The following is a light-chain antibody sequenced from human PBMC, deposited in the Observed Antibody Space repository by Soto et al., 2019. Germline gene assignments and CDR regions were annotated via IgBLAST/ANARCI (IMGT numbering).Light chain of an antibody. Sequence: QSVLTQPPSASGTPGQRVTISCSGSSSKIGSNTVNWYQQLPGTAPKLLIYSNNQRPSGVPDRFSGSKSGTSASLAISGLQCEDEADYYCAAWDDSLNGVVFGGGTKLTVL. CDR3: AAWDDSLNGVV. V-gene: IGLV1-44*01. CDR1: SSKIGSNT. CDR2: SNN. J-gene: IGLJ2*01.